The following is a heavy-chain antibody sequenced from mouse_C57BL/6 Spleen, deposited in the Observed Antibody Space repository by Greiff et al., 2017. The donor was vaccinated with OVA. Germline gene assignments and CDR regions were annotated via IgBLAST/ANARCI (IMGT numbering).Heavy chain of an antibody. CDR2: ISSGSSTI. CDR1: GFTFSDYG. CDR3: ALVYYYGSSYDYAMDY. V-gene: IGHV5-17*01. D-gene: IGHD1-1*01. Sequence: EVHLVESGGGLVKPGGSLTLSCAASGFTFSDYGMHWVRQAPEKGLEWVAYISSGSSTIYYADTVKGRFTISRDNAKNTLFLQMTSLRSEDTAMYYCALVYYYGSSYDYAMDYWGQGTSVTVSS. J-gene: IGHJ4*01.